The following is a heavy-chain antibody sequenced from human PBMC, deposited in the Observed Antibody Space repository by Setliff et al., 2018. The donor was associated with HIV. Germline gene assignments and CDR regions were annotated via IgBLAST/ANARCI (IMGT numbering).Heavy chain of an antibody. CDR1: GGSFSDYS. Sequence: SVKVSCKASGGSFSDYSISWVRQAPGQAFEWMGGIIPMVSLPNFAQSFLGRLTITANRSTTTAYMELSRLTSEDTAVYYCARGQLKPTGYFFGYWGLGTLATVSS. V-gene: IGHV1-69*10. J-gene: IGHJ4*02. CDR2: IIPMVSLP. D-gene: IGHD1-1*01. CDR3: ARGQLKPTGYFFGY.